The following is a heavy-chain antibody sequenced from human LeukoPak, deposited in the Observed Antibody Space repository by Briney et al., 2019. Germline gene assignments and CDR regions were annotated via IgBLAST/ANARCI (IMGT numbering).Heavy chain of an antibody. CDR3: VKEPGNISAGY. V-gene: IGHV3-53*01. CDR1: GFTVSSNY. CDR2: IYSGGST. Sequence: GGSLRLXCAASGFTVSSNYMSWGRQAPGKGLEWVSVIYSGGSTYYADSVKGRFTISRDNSKNTLFLQMNSLRAEDTAVYYCVKEPGNISAGYWGQGTLVTVSS. J-gene: IGHJ4*02. D-gene: IGHD2/OR15-2a*01.